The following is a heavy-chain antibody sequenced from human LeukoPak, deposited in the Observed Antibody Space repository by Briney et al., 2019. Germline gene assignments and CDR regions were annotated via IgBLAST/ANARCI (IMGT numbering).Heavy chain of an antibody. CDR3: LGGVAADY. D-gene: IGHD3-16*01. J-gene: IGHJ4*02. CDR2: IKQDASDK. Sequence: GGSLRLSCAASRFTFSYYWMTWVRQAPGKGVECVANIKQDASDKHYADSVKGRFTISRDNAKNSLYLQMNSLRVEDTAVYYCLGGVAADYWGRGTLVTVSS. CDR1: RFTFSYYW. V-gene: IGHV3-7*01.